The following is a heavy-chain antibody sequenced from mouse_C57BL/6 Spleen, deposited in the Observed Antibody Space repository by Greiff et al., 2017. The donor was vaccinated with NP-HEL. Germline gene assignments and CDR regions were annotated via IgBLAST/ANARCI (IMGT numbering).Heavy chain of an antibody. V-gene: IGHV5-4*01. Sequence: DVMLVESGGGLVKPGGSLKLSCAASGFTFSSYAMSWVRQTPEKRLEWVATISDGGSYTYYPDNVKGRFTISRDNAKNNLYLQMSHLKSEDTAMYYCARERGNAMDYWGQGTSVTVSS. CDR2: ISDGGSYT. J-gene: IGHJ4*01. CDR3: ARERGNAMDY. CDR1: GFTFSSYA.